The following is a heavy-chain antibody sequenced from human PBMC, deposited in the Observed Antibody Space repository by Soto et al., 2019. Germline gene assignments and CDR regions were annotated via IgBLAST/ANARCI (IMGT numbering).Heavy chain of an antibody. D-gene: IGHD1-26*01. Sequence: EASVKVSCKASGYTFTGYYMHWVRQAPGQGLEWMGWINPNSGGTNYAQKFQGWVTMTRDTSISTAYMELSRLRSDDTAVYYCASDQGGNCEACYYGMDVWGQGTTVTVSS. CDR2: INPNSGGT. CDR1: GYTFTGYY. V-gene: IGHV1-2*04. J-gene: IGHJ6*02. CDR3: ASDQGGNCEACYYGMDV.